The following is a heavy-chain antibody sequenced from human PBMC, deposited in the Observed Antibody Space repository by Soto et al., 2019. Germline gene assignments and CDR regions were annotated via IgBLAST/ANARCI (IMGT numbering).Heavy chain of an antibody. CDR3: SKGRLSFDF. CDR2: VSANADGT. Sequence: PGGSLRLSCATSGLMFRSYAMNWVRQAPGKGLEWVSFVSANADGTFYADSVKGRFSISRDNSKNILYLQMNNLRVEDTAIYYCSKGRLSFDFWGPGTLVTVSS. V-gene: IGHV3-23*01. J-gene: IGHJ4*02. CDR1: GLMFRSYA.